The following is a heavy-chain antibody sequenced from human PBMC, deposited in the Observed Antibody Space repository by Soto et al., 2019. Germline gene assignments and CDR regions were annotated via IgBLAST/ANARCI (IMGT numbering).Heavy chain of an antibody. J-gene: IGHJ5*02. CDR1: DGYISSYY. V-gene: IGHV4-4*07. D-gene: IGHD3-10*01. CDR2: VYTSGST. CDR3: ARDTRITMVRGVMGWFDP. Sequence: PSETHSLTCAVSDGYISSYYGSWIRQPAGKGLEWMARVYTSGSTTYNPSLKSRGTMSVDTSQNQFSLKLSSVTAADTAVNYCARDTRITMVRGVMGWFDPWGQGTLVTVSS.